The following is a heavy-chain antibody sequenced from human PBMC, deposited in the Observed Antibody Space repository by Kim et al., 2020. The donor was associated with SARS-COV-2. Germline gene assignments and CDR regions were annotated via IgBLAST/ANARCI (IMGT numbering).Heavy chain of an antibody. J-gene: IGHJ5*02. CDR1: GFTFSSYG. CDR3: AKDGGYCSSTSCFVWFDP. Sequence: GGSLRLSCAASGFTFSSYGMHWVRQAPGKGLEWVAVISYDGSNKYYADSVKGRFTISRDNSKNTLYLQMNSLRAEDTAVYYCAKDGGYCSSTSCFVWFDPWGQGTLVTVSS. D-gene: IGHD2-2*01. CDR2: ISYDGSNK. V-gene: IGHV3-30*18.